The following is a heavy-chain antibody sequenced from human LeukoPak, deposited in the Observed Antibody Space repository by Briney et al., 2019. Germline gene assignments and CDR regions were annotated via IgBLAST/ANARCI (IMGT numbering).Heavy chain of an antibody. V-gene: IGHV3-43*01. D-gene: IGHD1-1*01. CDR1: GFTFDDYT. J-gene: IGHJ4*02. CDR3: AKDQLAGTGVFDY. Sequence: PGGSLRLSCAASGFTFDDYTMHWVRQAPGKGLEWVSLISWDGGSTYYADSVKGRFTISRDNSKNSLYLQMNSLRTEDTALYYCAKDQLAGTGVFDYWGQGTLVTVSS. CDR2: ISWDGGST.